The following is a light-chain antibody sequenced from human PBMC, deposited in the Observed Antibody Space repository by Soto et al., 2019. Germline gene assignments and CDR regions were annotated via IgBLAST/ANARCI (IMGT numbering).Light chain of an antibody. CDR2: WAS. J-gene: IGKJ4*01. Sequence: DIVMTQSPDSLAVSLGERVTINCKSSQSVLYSSNNRNYLAWYQQKPGQPPKLLIYWASTRESGVPDRFSGSGSGTDFTLTISSLQAEDVAVYYCQQYYNTPLTFGGGTKGDIK. CDR3: QQYYNTPLT. CDR1: QSVLYSSNNRNY. V-gene: IGKV4-1*01.